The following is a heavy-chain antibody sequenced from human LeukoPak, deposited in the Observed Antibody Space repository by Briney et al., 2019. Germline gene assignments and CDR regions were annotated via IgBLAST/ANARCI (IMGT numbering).Heavy chain of an antibody. V-gene: IGHV1-18*01. J-gene: IGHJ6*04. CDR1: GYTFTSYA. CDR3: ARGEAVDV. Sequence: GASVKVSCKASGYTFTSYAISWVRQAPGHGLEGMGWINAYNGNTNYAQKLQGRVAMTTDTSTSTAYMELRSLRSDDTAVYYCARGEAVDVWGKGTTVTVSS. CDR2: INAYNGNT. D-gene: IGHD1-26*01.